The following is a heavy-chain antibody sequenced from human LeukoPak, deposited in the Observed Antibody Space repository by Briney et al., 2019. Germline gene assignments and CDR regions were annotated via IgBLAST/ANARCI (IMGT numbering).Heavy chain of an antibody. V-gene: IGHV3-74*01. CDR1: GFTFSSYW. CDR3: AKDHHDYTARSYYYYYMDV. CDR2: INSDGSTT. D-gene: IGHD4-11*01. J-gene: IGHJ6*03. Sequence: GGSLRLSCAASGFTFSSYWMHWVRQAPGKGLVWVSRINSDGSTTSYADSVKGRFIISRDNSKNTLYLQMNSLRAEDTAVYYCAKDHHDYTARSYYYYYMDVWGKGTTVTVSS.